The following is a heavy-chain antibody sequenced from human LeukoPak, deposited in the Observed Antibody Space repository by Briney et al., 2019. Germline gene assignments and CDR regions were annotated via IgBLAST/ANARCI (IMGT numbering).Heavy chain of an antibody. V-gene: IGHV4-39*01. CDR1: GGSISSSSYY. CDR3: ASLGVGGPPHV. D-gene: IGHD3-16*01. CDR2: IYYSGST. J-gene: IGHJ6*02. Sequence: SETLSLTCTVSGGSISSSSYYWGWIRQPPGKGLEWIGSIYYSGSTYYNPSLKSRVTISVDTSKNQFSLKLSSVTAADTAVYCCASLGVGGPPHVWGQGTTVTVSS.